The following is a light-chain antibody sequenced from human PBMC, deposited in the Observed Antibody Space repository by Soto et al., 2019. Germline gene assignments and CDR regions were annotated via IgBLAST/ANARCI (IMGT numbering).Light chain of an antibody. CDR2: AAS. J-gene: IGKJ5*01. Sequence: DIQMTQSPSSLSASVGDRVTITCRASQSISSYLNWYQQKPGKAPKLLIYAASSLQSGVPSRFSGSGSGTDFTLTISSLQPEDFATYYCEQSYSTRITFGQGTRQEIK. CDR1: QSISSY. V-gene: IGKV1-39*01. CDR3: EQSYSTRIT.